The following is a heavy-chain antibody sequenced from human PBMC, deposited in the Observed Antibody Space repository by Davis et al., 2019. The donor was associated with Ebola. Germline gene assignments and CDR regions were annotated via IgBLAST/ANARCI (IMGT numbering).Heavy chain of an antibody. V-gene: IGHV3-23*01. Sequence: PGGSLRLSCAGSGFTFSSYGMTWVRQAPGKALEWVASLTGSGATTFYTDSVKGRFAISRDNSKNTLYLQINSLRAEDTAIYYCARRHSSSWAYCDYWGQGTLVTVSS. CDR3: ARRHSSSWAYCDY. CDR1: GFTFSSYG. D-gene: IGHD6-13*01. J-gene: IGHJ4*02. CDR2: LTGSGATT.